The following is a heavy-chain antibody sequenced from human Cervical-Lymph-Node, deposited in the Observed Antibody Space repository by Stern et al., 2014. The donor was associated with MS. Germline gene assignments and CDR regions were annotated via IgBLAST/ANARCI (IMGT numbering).Heavy chain of an antibody. CDR2: IVPMFAKA. CDR3: ARERSIHYPAFAP. J-gene: IGHJ5*02. D-gene: IGHD3-10*01. CDR1: GGSFKSYA. Sequence: VKLVQSGAEAKKPGSSVRVSCKASGGSFKSYAFNWLRQAPGPVLEWMGDIVPMFAKANYAQKFQGRVTVTADEATNTVYMELSFLTSEDTAVYYCARERSIHYPAFAPWGQGTLVTVSS. V-gene: IGHV1-69*01.